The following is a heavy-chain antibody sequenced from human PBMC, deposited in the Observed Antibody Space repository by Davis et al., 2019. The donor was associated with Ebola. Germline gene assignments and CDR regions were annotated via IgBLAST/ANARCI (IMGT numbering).Heavy chain of an antibody. Sequence: GGSLRLSCAASGFTFSTYEMNWVRLVPGKGLEWVGRIKTKTDEGILDYAEPVKGRFIMSRDDARNTMSLHMSSLKTEDTGVYYCATDEGGSRYWGQGSRVIVSS. V-gene: IGHV3-15*07. CDR3: ATDEGGSRY. D-gene: IGHD1-26*01. J-gene: IGHJ4*02. CDR1: GFTFSTYE. CDR2: IKTKTDEGIL.